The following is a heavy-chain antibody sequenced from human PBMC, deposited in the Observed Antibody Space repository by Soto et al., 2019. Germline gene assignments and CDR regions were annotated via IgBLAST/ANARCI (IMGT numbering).Heavy chain of an antibody. CDR1: GFTFTNYA. D-gene: IGHD3-10*01. J-gene: IGHJ4*02. Sequence: EVQLLESGGGLVQPGGSLRLSCAASGFTFTNYAMNWVRQAPGRGLGGVSSISGSGTTTYYADSVQGRFTISRDNSRHTLYLEMNSLRAEDTAVYYCARDLFLQGYYGSGNYYALDYWGQGTLVPVSS. V-gene: IGHV3-23*01. CDR3: ARDLFLQGYYGSGNYYALDY. CDR2: ISGSGTTT.